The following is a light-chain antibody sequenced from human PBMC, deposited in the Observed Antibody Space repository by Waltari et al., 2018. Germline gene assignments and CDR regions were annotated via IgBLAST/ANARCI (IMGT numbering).Light chain of an antibody. CDR1: QSISSW. CDR2: DAS. CDR3: QQYNSYPLT. Sequence: DIQMTQSPSTLSASVGDRFTITCRASQSISSWLAWYQQKAGKAPKLLIYDASSFESGVPSRFSGSGSGTEFTLTISSLQPDDFATYYCQQYNSYPLTFGGGTKVEIK. V-gene: IGKV1-5*01. J-gene: IGKJ4*01.